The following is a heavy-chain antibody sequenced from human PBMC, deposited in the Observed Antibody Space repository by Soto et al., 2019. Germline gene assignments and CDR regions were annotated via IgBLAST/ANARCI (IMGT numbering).Heavy chain of an antibody. CDR1: GYTFTNYY. CDR3: ARGGDIVVVTAPLDL. D-gene: IGHD2-21*02. J-gene: IGHJ5*02. V-gene: IGHV1-46*01. Sequence: QVQLVQSGAEVRKPGASVKVSCRSSGYTFTNYYMHWVRQAPGQGRGWMGMIKPTGGETTYAQKFMGRATMTRDTSTDTLYMELSRLRSEDTAIYYCARGGDIVVVTAPLDLWGQGTLVTVSS. CDR2: IKPTGGET.